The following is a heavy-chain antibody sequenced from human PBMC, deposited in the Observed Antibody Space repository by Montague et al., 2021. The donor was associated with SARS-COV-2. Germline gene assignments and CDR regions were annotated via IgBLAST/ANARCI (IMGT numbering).Heavy chain of an antibody. CDR1: GSTFTNYY. J-gene: IGHJ4*02. Sequence: SLRLSCAASGSTFTNYYMNWIRQAPGKGPEWPSYISITGNIIYNADSIKGRFTISRDNAKNSLYLQMTDLRAEDTAVYYCARDPRVEQLWLGDYLDVWGQGTLVTVSS. V-gene: IGHV3-11*01. CDR3: ARDPRVEQLWLGDYLDV. D-gene: IGHD3-10*01. CDR2: ISITGNII.